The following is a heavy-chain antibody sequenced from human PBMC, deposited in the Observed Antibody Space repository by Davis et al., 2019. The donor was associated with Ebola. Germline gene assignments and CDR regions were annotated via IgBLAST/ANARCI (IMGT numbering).Heavy chain of an antibody. D-gene: IGHD6-6*01. CDR1: GGTFSSYA. CDR3: ARGEYSSSYDYYYYGMDV. V-gene: IGHV1-69*13. J-gene: IGHJ6*02. CDR2: IIPIFGTA. Sequence: SVKVSCKASGGTFSSYAISWVRQAPGQGLEWMGGIIPIFGTANYAQKFQGRVTITADESTSTAYMELSSLRSEDTAVYYCARGEYSSSYDYYYYGMDVWGQGTTVTVSS.